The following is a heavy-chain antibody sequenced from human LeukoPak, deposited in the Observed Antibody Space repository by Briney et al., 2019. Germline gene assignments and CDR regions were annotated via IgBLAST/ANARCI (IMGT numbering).Heavy chain of an antibody. CDR3: ARDVGYCSSTSCYAGILDY. CDR1: GGSFSGYY. CDR2: INHSGST. D-gene: IGHD2-2*01. V-gene: IGHV4-34*01. J-gene: IGHJ4*02. Sequence: SETLSLTGAVYGGSFSGYYWSWIRQPPGKGLEWIGEINHSGSTNYNPSLKSRVTISVDTSKNQFSLKLSSVTAADTAVYYCARDVGYCSSTSCYAGILDYWGQGTLVTVSS.